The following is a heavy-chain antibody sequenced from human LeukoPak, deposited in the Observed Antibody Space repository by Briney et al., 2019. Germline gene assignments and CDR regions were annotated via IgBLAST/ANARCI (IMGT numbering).Heavy chain of an antibody. CDR3: ARGVKGLRGAFDI. D-gene: IGHD3-10*01. CDR1: GGSISSGVYY. V-gene: IGHV4-31*03. J-gene: IGHJ3*02. CDR2: IYYSGST. Sequence: SQTQPLTCTVSGGSISSGVYYWTWIRQHPGKGLEWFGYIYYSGSTYSNPSLKSRLTMSVDISKNQFSLKLSSVTAADTAVYYCARGVKGLRGAFDIRGERTIVTVSS.